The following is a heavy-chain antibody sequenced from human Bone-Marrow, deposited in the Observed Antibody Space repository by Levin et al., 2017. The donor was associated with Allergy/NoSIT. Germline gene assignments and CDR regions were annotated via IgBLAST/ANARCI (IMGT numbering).Heavy chain of an antibody. CDR2: VSNSGST. Sequence: PSETLSLTCSVSGASVSSGSYYWSWLRQPSGKGLEWIGYVSNSGSTSYNPSVESRVTMSVDTSKNQVSLSLRSVTAADTAVYFCARLAGVWFYFDSWGRGTLVTVSS. V-gene: IGHV4-61*01. J-gene: IGHJ4*02. CDR3: ARLAGVWFYFDS. D-gene: IGHD3-9*01. CDR1: GASVSSGSYY.